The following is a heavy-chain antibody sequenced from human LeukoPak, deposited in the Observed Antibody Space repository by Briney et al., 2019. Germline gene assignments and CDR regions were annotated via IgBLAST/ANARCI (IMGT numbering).Heavy chain of an antibody. CDR1: GGSTSSYY. CDR2: ISDSGST. J-gene: IGHJ4*02. Sequence: KSSETLSLTCTVSGGSTSSYYWSWLRQPPGKGLEWIGYISDSGSTTYNPSLKSRVTISVDTSKNQFSLKLSSVTAADTAVFYCARHGGSYTFDYWGQGTLVTVSS. V-gene: IGHV4-59*08. D-gene: IGHD1-26*01. CDR3: ARHGGSYTFDY.